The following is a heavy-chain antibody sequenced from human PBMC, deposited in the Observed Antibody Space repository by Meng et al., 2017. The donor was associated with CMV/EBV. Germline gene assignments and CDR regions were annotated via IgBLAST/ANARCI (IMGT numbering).Heavy chain of an antibody. CDR3: RLGHYSQD. V-gene: IGHV3-7*02. CDR2: IKNDGSER. D-gene: IGHD4-17*01. CDR1: GFPIRNDW. J-gene: IGHJ4*02. Sequence: LDESGGVLAQPGGYGGLSCAACGFPIRNDWMCWVRQAPGKGLEWVANIKNDGSERYYVDSVKGRFSISRDNADNSLYLQMNNLRAEDTAVYYCRLGHYSQDWGQGTLVTVSS.